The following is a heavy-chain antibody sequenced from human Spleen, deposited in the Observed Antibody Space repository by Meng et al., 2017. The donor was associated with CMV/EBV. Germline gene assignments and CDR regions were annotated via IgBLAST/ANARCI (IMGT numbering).Heavy chain of an antibody. V-gene: IGHV3-23*03. J-gene: IGHJ4*02. CDR1: GVTVSSDA. CDR3: AKSGSYSMGYFDY. D-gene: IGHD1-26*01. CDR2: IYSGGSST. Sequence: GVTVSSDAMSGVRQAPGKGLEWVSGIYSGGSSTYYAESVKGRFTISRDNSKNTLYLQMNSLRAEDTAVYYCAKSGSYSMGYFDYWGQGTLVTVSS.